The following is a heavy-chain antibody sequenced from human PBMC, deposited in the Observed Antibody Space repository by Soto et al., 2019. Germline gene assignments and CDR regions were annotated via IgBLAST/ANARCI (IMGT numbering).Heavy chain of an antibody. J-gene: IGHJ6*02. CDR1: GLTFSDYY. CDR2: ITSSGSYT. V-gene: IGHV3-11*05. CDR3: ARELDGIDV. Sequence: QVQLVESGGGLVKPGGYLRLSCAASGLTFSDYYMSWIRQAPGKGLEWVSYITSSGSYTKYAASVQGRFTISSDNPKNSLYLQMNSLRAEDTAVYYCARELDGIDVWGQGTTVTVSS.